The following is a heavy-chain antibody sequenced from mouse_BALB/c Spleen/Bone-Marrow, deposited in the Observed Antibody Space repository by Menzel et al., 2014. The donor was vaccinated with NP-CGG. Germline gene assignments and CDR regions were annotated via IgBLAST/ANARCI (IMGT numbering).Heavy chain of an antibody. Sequence: EVQRVESGGGLVQPGGSRKLSCAASGFTFSSFGMHWVRQAPEKGLEWVAYISSVSSTIYYGDTVKGRFTISRDNPKNTLFLQMTSLRSEDTAIYYCARGGIWTRNYFDYWGQGTTLTVSS. J-gene: IGHJ2*01. V-gene: IGHV5-17*02. CDR3: ARGGIWTRNYFDY. CDR2: ISSVSSTI. CDR1: GFTFSSFG.